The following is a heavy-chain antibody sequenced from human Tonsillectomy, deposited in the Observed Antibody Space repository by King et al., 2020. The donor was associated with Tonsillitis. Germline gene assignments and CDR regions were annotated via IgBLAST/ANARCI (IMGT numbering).Heavy chain of an antibody. Sequence: QLQESGPGLVKPSQTLSLTCTVSGGAISSGTYYWNWIRQPPGKGLEWIGRIYTSGNNHYNPSLKSRVTISVDTAKNQFSLRPASVTAADTALYYCAREGRGGLYFYYYYMDVWGKGTTVTVSS. CDR3: AREGRGGLYFYYYYMDV. CDR2: IYTSGNN. V-gene: IGHV4-61*02. J-gene: IGHJ6*03. D-gene: IGHD3/OR15-3a*01. CDR1: GGAISSGTYY.